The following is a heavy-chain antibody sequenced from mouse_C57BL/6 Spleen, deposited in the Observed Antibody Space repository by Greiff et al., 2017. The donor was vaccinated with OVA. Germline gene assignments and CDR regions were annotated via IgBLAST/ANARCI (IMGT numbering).Heavy chain of an antibody. CDR3: ARWRGSSGY. D-gene: IGHD3-2*02. CDR2: IDPSDSYT. Sequence: QVQLQQPGAELVKPGASVKLSCKASGYTFTSYWMQWVKQRPGQGLEWIGEIDPSDSYTNYNQKFKGKATLTVDTSSSTAYMQLSSLTSEDSAVYYCARWRGSSGYWGQGTTLTVSS. V-gene: IGHV1-50*01. J-gene: IGHJ2*01. CDR1: GYTFTSYW.